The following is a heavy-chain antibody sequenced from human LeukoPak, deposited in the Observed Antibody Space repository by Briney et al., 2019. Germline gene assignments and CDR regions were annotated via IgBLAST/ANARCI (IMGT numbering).Heavy chain of an antibody. CDR3: AREGTNPDIVVVPAAMDGLSSAMVY. CDR2: ISAYNGNT. D-gene: IGHD2-2*01. V-gene: IGHV1-18*01. Sequence: ASVKVSCKASGYTFTSYGISWVRQAPGQGLEWMGWISAYNGNTNYAQKLQGRVTMTTDTSTSTAYMELSSLRSEDTAAYYCAREGTNPDIVVVPAAMDGLSSAMVYWGQGTLVTVSS. CDR1: GYTFTSYG. J-gene: IGHJ4*02.